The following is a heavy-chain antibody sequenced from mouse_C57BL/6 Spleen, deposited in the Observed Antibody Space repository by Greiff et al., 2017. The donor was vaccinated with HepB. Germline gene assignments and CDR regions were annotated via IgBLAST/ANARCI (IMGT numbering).Heavy chain of an antibody. Sequence: DVKLQESGPGLVKPSQSLSLTCSVTGYSITSGYYWNWIRQFPGNKLEWKGYISYDGSNNYNPSLKNRISITRDTSKNQFFLKLNSVTTEDTATYYCAREREYYGSSYNAMDYWGQGTSVTVSS. V-gene: IGHV3-6*01. D-gene: IGHD1-1*01. CDR1: GYSITSGYY. J-gene: IGHJ4*01. CDR2: ISYDGSN. CDR3: AREREYYGSSYNAMDY.